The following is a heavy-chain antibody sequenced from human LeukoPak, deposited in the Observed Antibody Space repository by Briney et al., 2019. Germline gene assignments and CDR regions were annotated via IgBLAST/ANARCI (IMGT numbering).Heavy chain of an antibody. D-gene: IGHD2-21*02. CDR1: GYTFTGYY. V-gene: IGHV1-2*02. CDR2: INPNSGGT. CDR3: ARVGPIYCGGDCSSRDWFDP. J-gene: IGHJ5*02. Sequence: ASVKVSCKASGYTFTGYYMHWVRQAPGRGLEWMGWINPNSGGTNYAQKFQGRVTMTRDTSISTAYMELSRLRSDDTAVYYCARVGPIYCGGDCSSRDWFDPWGQGTLVTVSS.